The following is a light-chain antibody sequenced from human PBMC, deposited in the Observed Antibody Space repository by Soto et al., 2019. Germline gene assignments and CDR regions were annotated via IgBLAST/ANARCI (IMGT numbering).Light chain of an antibody. Sequence: SYELTQPSSVSVSPGQTARINCSGDVLAKKYARWFQQKPGQAPVLMIYKDTERPSGIPKRFSGSTSGTTVTLTISGAQVEDEADYYCYSEADNNMVFGGGTKLTVL. CDR2: KDT. J-gene: IGLJ3*02. V-gene: IGLV3-27*01. CDR3: YSEADNNMV. CDR1: VLAKKY.